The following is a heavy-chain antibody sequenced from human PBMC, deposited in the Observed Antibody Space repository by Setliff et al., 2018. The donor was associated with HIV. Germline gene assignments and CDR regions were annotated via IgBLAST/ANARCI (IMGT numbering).Heavy chain of an antibody. D-gene: IGHD5-18*01. CDR1: GYSISSGYF. V-gene: IGHV4-38-2*01. CDR3: ARQVGSQYSYWAYYFDS. CDR2: LYHSWTN. J-gene: IGHJ4*02. Sequence: PSETLSLTCAVSGYSISSGYFWGWIRQPPGKGLEWIGSLYHSWTNFYNPSLKSRVTISLDTSTNRFSLKLNSVTAADTAIYYCARQVGSQYSYWAYYFDSWGQGALVTVSS.